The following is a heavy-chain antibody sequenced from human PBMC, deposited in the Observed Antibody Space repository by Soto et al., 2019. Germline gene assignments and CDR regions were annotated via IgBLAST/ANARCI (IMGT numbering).Heavy chain of an antibody. CDR1: GFTFSSYA. CDR3: ARDRSSGWADYYGMDV. Sequence: QVQLVESGGGVVQPGRSLRLSCAASGFTFSSYAMQWVRQAPGKGLEWVAVISYDGSNKYYADSVKGRFTISRDNSKNTLYLQMNSLRAEDTAVYYCARDRSSGWADYYGMDVWGQGTTVTVSS. V-gene: IGHV3-30-3*01. J-gene: IGHJ6*02. D-gene: IGHD6-19*01. CDR2: ISYDGSNK.